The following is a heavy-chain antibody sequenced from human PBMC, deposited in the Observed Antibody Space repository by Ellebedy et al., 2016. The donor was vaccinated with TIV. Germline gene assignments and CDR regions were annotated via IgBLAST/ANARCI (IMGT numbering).Heavy chain of an antibody. CDR3: ATAFGGPRPFTILSDI. CDR2: IIPIFGTA. Sequence: SVKVSCXASGGTFSSYAISWVRQAPGQGLEWMGGIIPIFGTANYAQKFQGRVTITADKSTSTAYMELSSLRSEDTAVYYCATAFGGPRPFTILSDIWGQGTMVTVSS. CDR1: GGTFSSYA. J-gene: IGHJ3*02. D-gene: IGHD3-3*01. V-gene: IGHV1-69*06.